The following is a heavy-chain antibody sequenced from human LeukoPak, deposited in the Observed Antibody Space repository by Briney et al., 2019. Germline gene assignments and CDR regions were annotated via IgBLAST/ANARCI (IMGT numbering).Heavy chain of an antibody. V-gene: IGHV4-34*01. CDR3: ARHYGP. J-gene: IGHJ4*02. Sequence: SETLSLTCAVYGGSFSGYYWNWIRQPPGKGLEWIGEITHSGSTNYNPSLKSRVTISVDTSKNQFSLKLSSVTAADTAVYYCARHYGPWGQGTLVTVSS. CDR2: ITHSGST. CDR1: GGSFSGYY. D-gene: IGHD3-16*01.